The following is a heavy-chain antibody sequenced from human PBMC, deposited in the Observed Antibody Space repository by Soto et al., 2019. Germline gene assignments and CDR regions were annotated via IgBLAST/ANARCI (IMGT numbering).Heavy chain of an antibody. D-gene: IGHD4-17*01. CDR1: GFTFSNYG. CDR2: ISYDEDNI. J-gene: IGHJ2*01. CDR3: ARSGTTVTTFWYFDL. Sequence: QVQLVESGGGVVQPGKSLRLACVASGFTFSNYGMHWVREAPGEELEWVAVISYDEDNIYYADSVKGRFTISRDNSKNTLYLQLNSLRPQDTAVYFCARSGTTVTTFWYFDLWGRGTLVTVSS. V-gene: IGHV3-30*03.